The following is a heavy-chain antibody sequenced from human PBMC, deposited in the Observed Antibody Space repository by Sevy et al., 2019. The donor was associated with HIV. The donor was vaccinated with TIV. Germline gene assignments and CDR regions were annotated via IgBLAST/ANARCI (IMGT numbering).Heavy chain of an antibody. CDR1: GFTFSSYG. Sequence: GGSLRLSCAASGFTFSSYGMHWVRQAPGKGLEWVAVIWYDGINKYYADSVKGRFTISRDNSKNTLYLQMNSLRAEDTAVYYGARDKLPPIMVSMVRGALSYYFDYWGQGTLVTVSS. CDR3: ARDKLPPIMVSMVRGALSYYFDY. CDR2: IWYDGINK. V-gene: IGHV3-33*01. D-gene: IGHD3-10*01. J-gene: IGHJ4*02.